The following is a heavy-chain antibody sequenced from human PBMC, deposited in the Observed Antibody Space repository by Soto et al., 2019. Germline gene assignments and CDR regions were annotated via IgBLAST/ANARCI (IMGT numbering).Heavy chain of an antibody. CDR2: IWFDGSNT. J-gene: IGHJ5*02. CDR1: GFTFNNYG. V-gene: IGHV3-33*01. Sequence: QVLLVESGGGVVQPGRSLRLSCAASGFTFNNYGMHWVRQAPGKGLAWVAVIWFDGSNTHYADSVKGRFTVSRDNSKNTLDLQMNSLRAEDTAVYYCARDSDYGSNSGWLDPWGQGTLVTVSS. D-gene: IGHD4-17*01. CDR3: ARDSDYGSNSGWLDP.